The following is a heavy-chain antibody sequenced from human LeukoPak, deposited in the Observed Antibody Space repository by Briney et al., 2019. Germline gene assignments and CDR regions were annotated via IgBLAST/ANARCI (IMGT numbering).Heavy chain of an antibody. CDR2: IKSDGSST. CDR1: GFTFSSYW. V-gene: IGHV3-74*01. D-gene: IGHD6-19*01. J-gene: IGHJ5*02. Sequence: PGGSLRLSRAASGFTFSSYWMHWVRHAPGKGLVWVSRIKSDGSSTSYADSVKGRFTISRDNAENTLYLQMNSLRAEDTAVYYCARDSSGYFDPWGLGTLVTVSS. CDR3: ARDSSGYFDP.